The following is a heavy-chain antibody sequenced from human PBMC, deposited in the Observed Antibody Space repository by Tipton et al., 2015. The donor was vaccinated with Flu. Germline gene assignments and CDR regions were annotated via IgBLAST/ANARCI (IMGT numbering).Heavy chain of an antibody. CDR1: GDSISSSSYY. V-gene: IGHV4-39*07. CDR3: ATSQVGSGYY. J-gene: IGHJ4*02. D-gene: IGHD3-10*01. Sequence: LRLSCTVSGDSISSSSYYWGWIRQPPGKGLEWIGSIYYSGSTYYNPSLKSRLSMSVDTSKNQFSLKLTSVTATDTAVYYCATSQVGSGYYWGLGTLVTVSS. CDR2: IYYSGST.